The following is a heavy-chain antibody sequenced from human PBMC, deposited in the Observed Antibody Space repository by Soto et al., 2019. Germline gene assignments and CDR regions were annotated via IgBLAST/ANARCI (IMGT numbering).Heavy chain of an antibody. J-gene: IGHJ5*01. CDR3: ARDYYGSGSHDS. CDR2: IKQDGSVK. D-gene: IGHD3-10*01. Sequence: GGSLRLSCAASGFTLSNYWISWVRQAPGKGLEWVANIKQDGSVKYYVDSVKGRFTISRDNAKSSLYLQMNSLRAEDTALYYCARDYYGSGSHDSWGQGTLVTVSS. V-gene: IGHV3-7*03. CDR1: GFTLSNYW.